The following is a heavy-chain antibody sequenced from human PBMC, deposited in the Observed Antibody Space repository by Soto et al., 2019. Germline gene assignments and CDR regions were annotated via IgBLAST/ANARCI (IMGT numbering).Heavy chain of an antibody. D-gene: IGHD6-19*01. Sequence: QVQLVESGGGVVQPGRSLRLSCAASGFTFSSYGMHWVRQAPGKGLEWVAVISYDGSNKYYADSVKGRFTISRDNSKNTLYLQMNSLRAEDTAVYYCVKDRQEGSSGIFDYWGQGTLVTVSS. CDR3: VKDRQEGSSGIFDY. CDR1: GFTFSSYG. J-gene: IGHJ4*02. CDR2: ISYDGSNK. V-gene: IGHV3-30*18.